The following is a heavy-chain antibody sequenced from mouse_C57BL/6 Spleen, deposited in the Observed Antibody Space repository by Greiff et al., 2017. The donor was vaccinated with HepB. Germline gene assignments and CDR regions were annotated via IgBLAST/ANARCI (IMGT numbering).Heavy chain of an antibody. D-gene: IGHD1-1*01. CDR2: IDPSDSYT. Sequence: VQLQQPGAELVKPGASVKLSCKASGYTFTSYWMQWVKQRPGQGLEWIGEIDPSDSYTNYNQKFKGKATLTVDTSSSTAYMQLSSLTSEDSAVYYCASYYYGSSYVDYAMDYWGQGTSVTVSS. CDR3: ASYYYGSSYVDYAMDY. V-gene: IGHV1-50*01. CDR1: GYTFTSYW. J-gene: IGHJ4*01.